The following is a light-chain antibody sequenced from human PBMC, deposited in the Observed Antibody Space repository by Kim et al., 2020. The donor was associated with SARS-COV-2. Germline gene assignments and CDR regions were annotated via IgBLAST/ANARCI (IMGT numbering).Light chain of an antibody. CDR1: QSFSSY. V-gene: IGKV3-11*01. J-gene: IGKJ1*01. CDR2: DAS. Sequence: LAPVVRATLSCSASQSFSSYLAWYQQRPGHAPRLLICDASNRATGIPARLSGSGSGTDFTLTISSLEPEDFAVYYFQQRLNWPRMFGQRTKV. CDR3: QQRLNWPRM.